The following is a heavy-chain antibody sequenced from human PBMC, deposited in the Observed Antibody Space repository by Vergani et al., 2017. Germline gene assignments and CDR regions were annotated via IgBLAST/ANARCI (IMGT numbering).Heavy chain of an antibody. CDR2: INPNSGGT. CDR3: ARRFWFGELYYGMDV. J-gene: IGHJ6*02. V-gene: IGHV1-2*02. D-gene: IGHD3-10*01. Sequence: QVQLVPSGAEVKKPGASVKVSCKSSGYTFTGYYMHWVRQAPGQGLEWMGWINPNSGGTNYAQKFQGRVTMTRDTSISTAYMELSRLRSDDTAVYYCARRFWFGELYYGMDVWGQGTTVTVSS. CDR1: GYTFTGYY.